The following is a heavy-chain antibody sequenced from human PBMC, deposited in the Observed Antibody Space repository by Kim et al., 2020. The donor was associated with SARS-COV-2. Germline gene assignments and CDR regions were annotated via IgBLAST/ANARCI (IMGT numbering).Heavy chain of an antibody. V-gene: IGHV3-30*04. J-gene: IGHJ6*02. CDR3: ARDLGTSRPFWEDYYYYYGMDV. D-gene: IGHD2-2*01. Sequence: GGSLRLSCAASGFTFSSYAMHWVRQAPGKGLEWVAVISYDGSNKYYADSVKGRFTISRDNSKNTLYLQMNSLRAEDTAVYYCARDLGTSRPFWEDYYYYYGMDVWGQGTTVTVSS. CDR2: ISYDGSNK. CDR1: GFTFSSYA.